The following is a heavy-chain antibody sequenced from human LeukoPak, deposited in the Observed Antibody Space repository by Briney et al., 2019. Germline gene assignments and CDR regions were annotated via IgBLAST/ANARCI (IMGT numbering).Heavy chain of an antibody. D-gene: IGHD4-17*01. Sequence: PGGSLRLSCAASGFTFSSYWMSWVRQAPGKGLEWVANIKQDGSEKYYVDSVRGRFTISRDNAKNSLYLQMNSLRAEDTAVYYCARQGYGDLTRFDYWGQRTLVTVSS. CDR3: ARQGYGDLTRFDY. CDR1: GFTFSSYW. V-gene: IGHV3-7*01. CDR2: IKQDGSEK. J-gene: IGHJ4*02.